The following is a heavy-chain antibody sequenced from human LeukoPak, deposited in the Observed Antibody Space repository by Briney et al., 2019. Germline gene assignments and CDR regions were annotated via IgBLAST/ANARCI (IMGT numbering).Heavy chain of an antibody. D-gene: IGHD3-22*01. CDR1: GGSISSGGYS. CDR3: ARTTYYYDSSGYNEAFDI. CDR2: IYHSGST. V-gene: IGHV4-30-2*01. J-gene: IGHJ3*02. Sequence: PSETLSLTCAVSGGSISSGGYSWSWIRQPPGKGLEWIGYIYHSGSTYYNPSLKSRVTMSVDRSKNQFSLKLSSVTAADTAVYYCARTTYYYDSSGYNEAFDIWGQGTMVTVS.